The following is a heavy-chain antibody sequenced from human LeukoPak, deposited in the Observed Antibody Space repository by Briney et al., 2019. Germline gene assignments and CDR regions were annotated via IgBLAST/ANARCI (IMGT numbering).Heavy chain of an antibody. CDR2: INRDGSEK. D-gene: IGHD6-13*01. CDR3: ARDWIAALDY. J-gene: IGHJ4*02. Sequence: GGSLRLSCAASGFTFSRYWMTWVRQAPGKGLEWVANINRDGSEKHYVDSVKGRFTISRDNAKNSLYLQMNSLRAEDTAVYYCARDWIAALDYWGQGTLVTVSS. V-gene: IGHV3-7*01. CDR1: GFTFSRYW.